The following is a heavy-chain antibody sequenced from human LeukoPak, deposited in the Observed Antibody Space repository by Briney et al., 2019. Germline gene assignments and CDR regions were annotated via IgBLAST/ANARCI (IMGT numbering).Heavy chain of an antibody. CDR1: GFSFSSNT. D-gene: IGHD2/OR15-2a*01. Sequence: GGSLRLSCAGSGFSFSSNTMSWVRQAPGRGLEGVSAISNNGGRTDYADSVKGRFTISRDNSKSTLYLHMDSLRAEDTAVYYCARDEDTSALSEYWGQGTLVTVSS. CDR2: ISNNGGRT. J-gene: IGHJ4*02. CDR3: ARDEDTSALSEY. V-gene: IGHV3-23*01.